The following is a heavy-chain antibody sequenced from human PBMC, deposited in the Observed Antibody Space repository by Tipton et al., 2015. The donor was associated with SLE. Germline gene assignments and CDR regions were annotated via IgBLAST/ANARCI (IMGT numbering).Heavy chain of an antibody. V-gene: IGHV4-39*07. CDR2: IHDRGST. CDR3: ASRPTSRPVAGSG. CDR1: GGSISISNYY. J-gene: IGHJ4*02. D-gene: IGHD6-19*01. Sequence: TLSLTCTVSGGSISISNYYWGWIRQPPGKGLEWIGSIHDRGSTYYNPSLKSRVTISVDTSKNQFSLKLSSVTAADTALYYCASRPTSRPVAGSGWGQGTLVTVSS.